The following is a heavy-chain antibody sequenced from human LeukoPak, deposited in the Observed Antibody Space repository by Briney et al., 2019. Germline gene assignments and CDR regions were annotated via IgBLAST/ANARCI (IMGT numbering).Heavy chain of an antibody. Sequence: TGGSLRLSCAASGFTFSRYWMHWVRQAPGKGPVWVSRINSDVSSTSYADSVKGRFTISRDNAKNTLYLQMKSLRAEDAAVYYCARGYDSSGYYYADAFDIWGQGTTVTVSS. CDR1: GFTFSRYW. D-gene: IGHD3-22*01. CDR3: ARGYDSSGYYYADAFDI. J-gene: IGHJ3*02. CDR2: INSDVSST. V-gene: IGHV3-74*01.